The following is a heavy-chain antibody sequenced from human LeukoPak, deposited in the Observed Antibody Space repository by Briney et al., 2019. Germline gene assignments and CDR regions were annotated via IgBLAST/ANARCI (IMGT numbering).Heavy chain of an antibody. D-gene: IGHD3-22*01. CDR1: GYTFTSYD. V-gene: IGHV1-8*01. CDR3: ARGLRQAGHYYDSTPALWY. J-gene: IGHJ4*02. Sequence: ASVKVSCKASGYTFTSYDINWVRQATGQGLEWMGWRNPNSGNTGYAQKFQGRVTMTRNTSISTAYMELSSLRSEDTAVYYCARGLRQAGHYYDSTPALWYWGQGTLVTASS. CDR2: RNPNSGNT.